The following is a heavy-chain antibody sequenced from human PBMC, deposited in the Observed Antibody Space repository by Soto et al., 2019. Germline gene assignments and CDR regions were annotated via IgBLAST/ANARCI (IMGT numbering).Heavy chain of an antibody. D-gene: IGHD3-22*01. V-gene: IGHV3-23*01. CDR2: ISGSGGST. CDR1: GFTFSSYA. J-gene: IGHJ3*02. CDR3: ARIVVVITTNDAFDI. Sequence: GGSLRLSCAASGFTFSSYAMSWVRQAPGKGLEWVSAISGSGGSTYYADSVKGRFTISRDNSKNTLYLQMNSLGAEDTAVYYCARIVVVITTNDAFDIWGQGTMVTVSS.